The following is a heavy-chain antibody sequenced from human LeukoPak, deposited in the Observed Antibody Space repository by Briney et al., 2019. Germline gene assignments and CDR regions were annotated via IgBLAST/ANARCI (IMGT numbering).Heavy chain of an antibody. J-gene: IGHJ5*02. Sequence: PSETLSLTCAVYGGSFSGYYWSWIRQPPGKGLEWIGEINHSGSTNYNPSLKSRVTISVDTSKNQFSLKLSSVTAADTAVYYCARAPGEEQWLANLGRRDNWFDPWGQGTLVTVSS. CDR2: INHSGST. CDR1: GGSFSGYY. CDR3: ARAPGEEQWLANLGRRDNWFDP. V-gene: IGHV4-34*01. D-gene: IGHD6-19*01.